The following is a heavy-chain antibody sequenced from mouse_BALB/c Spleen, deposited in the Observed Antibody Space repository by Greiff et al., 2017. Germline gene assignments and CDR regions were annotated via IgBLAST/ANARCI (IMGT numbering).Heavy chain of an antibody. CDR2: IYPYNGGT. J-gene: IGHJ2*01. V-gene: IGHV1S29*02. D-gene: IGHD1-1*01. CDR1: GYTFTDYN. CDR3: ARYRFTTVVGVDY. Sequence: EVQLQQSGPELVKPGASVKISCKASGYTFTDYNMHWVKQSHGKSLEWIGYIYPYNGGTGYNQKFKSKATLTVDNSSSTAYMELRSLTSEDSAVYYCARYRFTTVVGVDYWGQGTTLTVSS.